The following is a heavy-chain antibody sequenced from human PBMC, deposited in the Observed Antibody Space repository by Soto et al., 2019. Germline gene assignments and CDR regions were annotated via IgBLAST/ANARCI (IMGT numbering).Heavy chain of an antibody. CDR3: AKGLTGTTEFGVY. CDR2: ISYDGSNK. CDR1: GFTFSSYG. Sequence: PGGSLRLSCAASGFTFSSYGMHWVRQAPGKGLEWVAVISYDGSNKYYADSVKGRFTISRDNSKNTLYLQMNSLRAEDTAVYYCAKGLTGTTEFGVYWGQGTLVTVSS. D-gene: IGHD1-7*01. J-gene: IGHJ4*02. V-gene: IGHV3-30*18.